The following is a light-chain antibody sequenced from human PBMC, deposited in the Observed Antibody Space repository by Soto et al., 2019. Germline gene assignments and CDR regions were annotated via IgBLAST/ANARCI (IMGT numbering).Light chain of an antibody. J-gene: IGLJ2*01. CDR2: RNN. Sequence: QPVLTQPPSASGTPGQRVTISCSGSSSNIGSHSVDWYQQLPGTAPKLLIYRNNQRPSGVPDRFSGSKSGTSASLAISGLQSEEEADYYCAARDDSLNAVIFGGGTKLTVL. CDR3: AARDDSLNAVI. V-gene: IGLV1-44*01. CDR1: SSNIGSHS.